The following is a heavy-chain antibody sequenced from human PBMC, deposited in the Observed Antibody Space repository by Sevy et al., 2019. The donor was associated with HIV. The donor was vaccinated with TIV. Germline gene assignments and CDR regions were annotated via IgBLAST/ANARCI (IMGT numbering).Heavy chain of an antibody. CDR1: GFTFSRYS. CDR2: ISSNSAAI. Sequence: GGSLRLSRAASGFTFSRYSMNWVRQAPGKGLEWISYISSNSAAIYYPDSVKGRFTVSRDNANTALSLQMNSLRDEDTAGYYCARGPDCGGDCDVGFYYPLDVWGQGTTVTVSS. V-gene: IGHV3-48*02. CDR3: ARGPDCGGDCDVGFYYPLDV. J-gene: IGHJ6*02. D-gene: IGHD2-21*02.